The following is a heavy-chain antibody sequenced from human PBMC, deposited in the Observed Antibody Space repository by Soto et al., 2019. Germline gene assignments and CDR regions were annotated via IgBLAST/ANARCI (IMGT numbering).Heavy chain of an antibody. J-gene: IGHJ4*02. V-gene: IGHV3-53*01. Sequence: GESLRLSSAASGFRVSSNYMRWVRQAPGKGLEWVSIIYRGGNTYYGDSVKGRLTISRDNSKNKLYLQMNSLRPEDPAGNYCARAPLAGRPVFYGSDYWGQGTVVTVSS. D-gene: IGHD6-6*01. CDR2: IYRGGNT. CDR1: GFRVSSNY. CDR3: ARAPLAGRPVFYGSDY.